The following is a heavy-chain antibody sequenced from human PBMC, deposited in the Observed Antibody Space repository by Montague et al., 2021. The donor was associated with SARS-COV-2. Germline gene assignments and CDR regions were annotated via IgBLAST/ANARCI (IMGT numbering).Heavy chain of an antibody. Sequence: SETLSLTCTVSGGSISSSSYYWGWIRQPPGKGLEWSVSIYYSGSTYYNPSLKSRVTISVDTNKNQFSLKLSSVTAADTAVYYCARFPTSYYYDSKAAPATPEGFDIWGQGTMVTVSS. J-gene: IGHJ3*02. V-gene: IGHV4-39*01. CDR3: ARFPTSYYYDSKAAPATPEGFDI. CDR2: IYYSGST. CDR1: GGSISSSSYY. D-gene: IGHD3-22*01.